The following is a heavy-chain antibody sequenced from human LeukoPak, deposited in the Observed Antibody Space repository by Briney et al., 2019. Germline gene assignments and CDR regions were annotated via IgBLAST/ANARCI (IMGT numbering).Heavy chain of an antibody. CDR2: INPNSGGA. CDR3: GRGARPPHYYYYMDV. J-gene: IGHJ6*03. D-gene: IGHD5-12*01. CDR1: EYTFTGCY. V-gene: IGHV1-2*02. Sequence: GASVKVSCKASEYTFTGCYMHWVRQAPGQGLEWMGWINPNSGGANYAQKFQGRVTMTRDTSISTAYMELSRLRSDDTAVYYCGRGARPPHYYYYMDVWGKGTTVTVSS.